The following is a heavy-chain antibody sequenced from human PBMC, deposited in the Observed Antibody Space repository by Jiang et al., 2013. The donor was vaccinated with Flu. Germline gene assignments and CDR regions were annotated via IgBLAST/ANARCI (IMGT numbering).Heavy chain of an antibody. CDR2: TYYTSKWYN. V-gene: IGHV6-1*01. Sequence: SQTLSLTCAITGDSVSSKATAWNWIRQSPSRGLEWLGRTYYTSKWYNDYAASLRSRITINPDTSKNQFSLQLNSVTPEDTAVYYCARGKPHYYAMDVWGQGTTVTVSS. CDR1: GDSVSSKATA. J-gene: IGHJ6*02. CDR3: ARGKPHYYAMDV.